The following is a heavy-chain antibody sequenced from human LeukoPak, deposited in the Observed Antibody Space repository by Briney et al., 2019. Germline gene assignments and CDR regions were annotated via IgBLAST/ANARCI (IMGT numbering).Heavy chain of an antibody. Sequence: GGSLRLSCAASGFTFSSYAMSWVRQAPGKGLEWISAISGSGGNTYYADSVKGRFTISRDNSKNTLYLQMNSLRAEDTAVYYCAKLDVRVPAGSIDYWGQGTLVTVSS. CDR1: GFTFSSYA. CDR2: ISGSGGNT. J-gene: IGHJ4*02. V-gene: IGHV3-23*01. CDR3: AKLDVRVPAGSIDY. D-gene: IGHD2-2*01.